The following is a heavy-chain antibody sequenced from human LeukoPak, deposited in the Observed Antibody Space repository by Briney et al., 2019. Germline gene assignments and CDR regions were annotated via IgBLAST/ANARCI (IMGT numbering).Heavy chain of an antibody. D-gene: IGHD3-3*01. J-gene: IGHJ6*02. V-gene: IGHV1-18*01. CDR2: ISAYNGNT. CDR1: GYTFTSYG. CDR3: AEGRGLRFFGLLPRGYYYYGMDV. Sequence: ASVKVSCKASGYTFTSYGIIWVRQAPGQGLEWMGWISAYNGNTNYAQKLQGRVTMTTDTSTSTAYMELRSLRSDDTAVYYCAEGRGLRFFGLLPRGYYYYGMDVWGQGTTVTVSS.